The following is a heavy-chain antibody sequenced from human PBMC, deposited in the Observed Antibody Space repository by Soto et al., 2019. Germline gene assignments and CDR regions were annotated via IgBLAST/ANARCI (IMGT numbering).Heavy chain of an antibody. CDR2: ICCGGSTI. D-gene: IGHD4-17*01. J-gene: IGHJ4*02. Sequence: GGSLRLSCAASGFTFSTYGMHWVRQAPGKGLEWVSFICCGGSTIYYTDSVKGRFTISRDNAKNSLYLQMNSLRAEDTAVYYCARDEKYGDFPFDYWGQGTLVTVSS. V-gene: IGHV3-48*01. CDR3: ARDEKYGDFPFDY. CDR1: GFTFSTYG.